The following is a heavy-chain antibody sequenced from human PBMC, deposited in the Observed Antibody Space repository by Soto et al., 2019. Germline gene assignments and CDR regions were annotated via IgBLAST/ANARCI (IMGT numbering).Heavy chain of an antibody. CDR3: ARGQLWSRRYNGMDV. CDR2: IYYSGST. D-gene: IGHD5-18*01. J-gene: IGHJ6*02. V-gene: IGHV4-31*03. Sequence: QVQLQESGPGLVKPSQTLSLTCTVSGVSISSGGYYWSWIRQHPGKGLEWIGYIYYSGSTYYKPSLSSRVALSVGTSQNQFSLKLSSVTAADTAVYSCARGQLWSRRYNGMDVWGPGTKVTVSS. CDR1: GVSISSGGYY.